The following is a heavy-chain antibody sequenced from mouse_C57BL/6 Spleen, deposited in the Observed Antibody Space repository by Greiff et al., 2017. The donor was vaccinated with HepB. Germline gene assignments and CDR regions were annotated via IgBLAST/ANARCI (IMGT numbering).Heavy chain of an antibody. Sequence: VQLQQSVAELVRPGASVKFSCTASGFNITNTYMHWVKQRPEQGLEWIGRIDPANGNTKYAPKFLGKDTITADTYSNTAYLQLSSLTSEDTAIYYCARWTTVVARGFAYWGQGTLVTVSA. CDR2: IDPANGNT. V-gene: IGHV14-3*01. CDR3: ARWTTVVARGFAY. D-gene: IGHD1-1*01. CDR1: GFNITNTY. J-gene: IGHJ3*01.